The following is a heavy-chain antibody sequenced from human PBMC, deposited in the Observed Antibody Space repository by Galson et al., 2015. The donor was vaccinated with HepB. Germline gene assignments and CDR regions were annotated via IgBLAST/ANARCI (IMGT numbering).Heavy chain of an antibody. CDR3: ARDLQYYYDSSGYYFGAFDI. J-gene: IGHJ3*02. CDR2: ISSSSSTI. V-gene: IGHV3-48*01. CDR1: GFTFSSYS. D-gene: IGHD3-22*01. Sequence: SLRLSCAASGFTFSSYSMNWVRQAPGKGLEWVSYISSSSSTIYYADSVKGRFTISRDNAKNSLYLQMNSLRAEDTAVYYCARDLQYYYDSSGYYFGAFDIWGQGTMVTVSS.